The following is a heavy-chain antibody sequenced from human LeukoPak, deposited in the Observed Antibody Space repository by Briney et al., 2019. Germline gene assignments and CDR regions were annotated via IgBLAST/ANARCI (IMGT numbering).Heavy chain of an antibody. CDR3: ARVGTLDRGYWYFDL. D-gene: IGHD1-1*01. J-gene: IGHJ2*01. CDR1: GFTFSSYA. Sequence: GGSLRLSCAASGFTFSSYAMHWVRQAPGKGLEWVAVISYDGSNKYYADSVKGRFTISRDNSKNTLYLQMNSLRAEDTAVYYCARVGTLDRGYWYFDLWGRGTQVTVSS. V-gene: IGHV3-30-3*01. CDR2: ISYDGSNK.